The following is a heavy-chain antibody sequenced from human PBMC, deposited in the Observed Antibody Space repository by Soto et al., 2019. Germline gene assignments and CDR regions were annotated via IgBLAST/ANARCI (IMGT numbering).Heavy chain of an antibody. CDR3: ARNLGATHYYYYGMDV. CDR1: GFTFSSYR. Sequence: GGSLRLSCAASGFTFSSYRMHWVRQAPGKGLEWVAVISYDGSNKYYADSVKGRFTISRDNSKNTLYLQMNSLRAEDTAVYYCARNLGATHYYYYGMDVWGQGTTVTVSS. CDR2: ISYDGSNK. V-gene: IGHV3-30*03. J-gene: IGHJ6*02. D-gene: IGHD1-26*01.